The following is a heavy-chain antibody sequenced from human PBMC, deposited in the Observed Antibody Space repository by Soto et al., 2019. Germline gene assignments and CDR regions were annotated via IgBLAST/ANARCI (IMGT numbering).Heavy chain of an antibody. CDR1: GFTVSSNY. J-gene: IGHJ4*02. V-gene: IGHV3-66*04. CDR2: IYSGGST. D-gene: IGHD2-8*01. CDR3: ARHGLEDIVLMVYGPYFDY. Sequence: GGSLRLSCAASGFTVSSNYMSWVRQAPGKGLEWVSVIYSGGSTYYADSVKGRFTISRDNSKNTLYLQMNSPRAEDTAVYYCARHGLEDIVLMVYGPYFDYWGQGTLVTVSS.